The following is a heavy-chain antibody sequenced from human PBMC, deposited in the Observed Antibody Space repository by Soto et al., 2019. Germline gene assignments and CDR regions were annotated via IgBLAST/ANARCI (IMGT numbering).Heavy chain of an antibody. J-gene: IGHJ4*02. CDR1: GFTFSSYG. V-gene: IGHV3-30*18. CDR2: ISYDGSNK. D-gene: IGHD6-19*01. CDR3: AKEGIIAVAALFDY. Sequence: GGSLRLSCAASGFTFSSYGMHWVRQAPGKGLEWVAVISYDGSNKYYADSVKGRFTISRDNSKNTLYLQMNSLRAEDTAVYYCAKEGIIAVAALFDYWGQGTLVTVSS.